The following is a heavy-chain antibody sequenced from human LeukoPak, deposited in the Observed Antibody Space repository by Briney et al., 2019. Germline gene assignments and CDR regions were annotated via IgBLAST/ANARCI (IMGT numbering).Heavy chain of an antibody. V-gene: IGHV3-23*01. J-gene: IGHJ1*01. CDR1: GFTFSSYA. CDR3: AKIPRRGGWYPEYFQH. Sequence: PGGSLRLSCAASGFTFSSYAMSWVRQAPGKGLEWVLAISGSGGSTYYADSVRGRFTISRDNSKNTLYLQMNSLRTDDTAVYYCAKIPRRGGWYPEYFQHWGQGTLVTVAS. D-gene: IGHD6-19*01. CDR2: ISGSGGST.